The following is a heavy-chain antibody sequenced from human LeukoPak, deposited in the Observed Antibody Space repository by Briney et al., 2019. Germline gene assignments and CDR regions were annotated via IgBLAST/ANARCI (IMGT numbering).Heavy chain of an antibody. CDR1: GFTVSSNY. CDR3: ARASFWFDYSGYYFDF. CDR2: IYSGGGT. V-gene: IGHV3-66*01. Sequence: GESLRLSCAASGFTVSSNYMSWVRQAPGKGLEWVSVIYSGGGTYYADSVKGRFTISRDNSKNTVYLQMNSLRAEDTAVYYCARASFWFDYSGYYFDFWGQGTLVTVSS. D-gene: IGHD2-15*01. J-gene: IGHJ4*02.